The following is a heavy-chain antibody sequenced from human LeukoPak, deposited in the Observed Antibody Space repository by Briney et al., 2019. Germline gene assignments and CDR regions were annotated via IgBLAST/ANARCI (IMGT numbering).Heavy chain of an antibody. CDR1: GFIFSSYA. CDR2: GGSGGST. J-gene: IGHJ6*03. CDR3: AKMRGQYYHSYYMDA. V-gene: IGHV3-23*01. Sequence: GGSLRLSCAASGFIFSSYAMSWVRQAPGKGLEWVSYGGSGGSTYYADSVKGRFTVSRANSKSTLYLQMNSLTAEDTAVYYCAKMRGQYYHSYYMDAWGKGTTVTVSS.